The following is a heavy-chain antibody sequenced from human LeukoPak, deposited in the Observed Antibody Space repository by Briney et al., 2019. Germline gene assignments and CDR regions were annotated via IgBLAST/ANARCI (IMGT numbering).Heavy chain of an antibody. CDR2: ISYTGSA. CDR3: ARAPAMAYFDY. J-gene: IGHJ4*02. Sequence: PSETLSLTCTVPGDSFNSGRYYWSWIRQHPGKGLEWIGYISYTGSAFYDPSLKSRVSISIDTSKRQFSLKVRSLTAADTAVYYCARAPAMAYFDYWGQGTLVSVSS. V-gene: IGHV4-31*03. D-gene: IGHD5-24*01. CDR1: GDSFNSGRYY.